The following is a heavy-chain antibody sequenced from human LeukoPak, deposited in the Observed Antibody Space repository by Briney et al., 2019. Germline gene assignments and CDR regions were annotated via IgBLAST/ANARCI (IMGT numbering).Heavy chain of an antibody. V-gene: IGHV3-33*01. CDR2: IWYDGSNK. J-gene: IGHJ4*02. Sequence: GGSLRLSCAASGFTFSSYGMHWVRQAPGKGLEWVAVIWYDGSNKYYADSVKGRFTISRDNPKNTLYLQMNSLRAEDTAVYYCAREARQWLAKYLDYWGQGTLVTVSS. D-gene: IGHD6-19*01. CDR3: AREARQWLAKYLDY. CDR1: GFTFSSYG.